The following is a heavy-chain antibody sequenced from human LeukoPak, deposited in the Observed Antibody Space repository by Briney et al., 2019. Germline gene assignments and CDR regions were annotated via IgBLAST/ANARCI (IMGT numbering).Heavy chain of an antibody. CDR3: AKVFYGDYYFDY. CDR2: ISWNSGSI. D-gene: IGHD4-17*01. Sequence: GRSLRLSCAASGLTFDDYAMHWVRQAPGKGLEWVSGISWNSGSIGYADSVKGRFTISRDNAKNSLYLQMNSLRAEDTALYYCAKVFYGDYYFDYWGQGTLVTVSS. J-gene: IGHJ4*02. V-gene: IGHV3-9*01. CDR1: GLTFDDYA.